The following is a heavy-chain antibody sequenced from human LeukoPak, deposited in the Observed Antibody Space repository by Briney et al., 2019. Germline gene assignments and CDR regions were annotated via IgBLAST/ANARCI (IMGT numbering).Heavy chain of an antibody. V-gene: IGHV4-34*01. CDR2: INHSGST. CDR3: ARGRLLAFDY. CDR1: GGSFSGYY. Sequence: SETLSLTCAVYGGSFSGYYWSWVRQPPGKGLEWIGEINHSGSTNYNPSLKSRVTISVDTSKNQFSLKLSSVTAADTAVYYCARGRLLAFDYWGQGTLVTVSS. J-gene: IGHJ4*02. D-gene: IGHD1-26*01.